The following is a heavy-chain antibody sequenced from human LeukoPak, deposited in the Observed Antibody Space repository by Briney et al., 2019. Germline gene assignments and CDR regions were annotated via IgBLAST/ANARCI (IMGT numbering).Heavy chain of an antibody. CDR3: ARVLREYSYAYSGGFDY. CDR2: ISSSSSYI. J-gene: IGHJ4*02. V-gene: IGHV3-21*01. D-gene: IGHD5-18*01. CDR1: GFTFSSYS. Sequence: PGGSLRLSCAASGFTFSSYSMNWVRQAPGKGLEWVSSISSSSSYIYYAGSVKGRFTISRDNAKNSLYLQMNSLRAEDTAVYYCARVLREYSYAYSGGFDYWGQGTLVTVSS.